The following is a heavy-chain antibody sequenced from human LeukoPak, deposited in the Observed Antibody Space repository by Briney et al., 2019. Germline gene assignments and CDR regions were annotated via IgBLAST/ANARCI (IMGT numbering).Heavy chain of an antibody. J-gene: IGHJ6*02. V-gene: IGHV3-15*01. D-gene: IGHD2-15*01. CDR1: GFTFSNAW. Sequence: GGSLRLSCAASGFTFSNAWMGWVRQAPGKGLEWVGRIKSKTDGGTTDYAAPVKGRLTISRDDSKNTLYLQMNSLKTEDTAVYYCTTYTSRYCSGGSCPAYYYYGMDVWGQGTTVTVSS. CDR3: TTYTSRYCSGGSCPAYYYYGMDV. CDR2: IKSKTDGGTT.